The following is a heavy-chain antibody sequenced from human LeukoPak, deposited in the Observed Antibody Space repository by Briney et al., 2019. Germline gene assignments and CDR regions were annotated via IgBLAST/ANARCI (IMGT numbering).Heavy chain of an antibody. CDR2: IRYDGSNK. J-gene: IGHJ4*02. CDR1: GFTFSSYG. CDR3: ARDYGDYGEYYFDY. D-gene: IGHD4-17*01. V-gene: IGHV3-30*02. Sequence: GGSLRLSCAASGFTFSSYGMHWVRQAPGKGLEWVAFIRYDGSNKYYADSVKGRFTISRDNSKNTLYLQMNSLRAEDTAVYYCARDYGDYGEYYFDYWGQGTLVTVSS.